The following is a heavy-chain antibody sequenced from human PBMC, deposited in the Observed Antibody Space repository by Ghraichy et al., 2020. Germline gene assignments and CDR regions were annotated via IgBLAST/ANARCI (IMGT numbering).Heavy chain of an antibody. CDR2: IKSKTEGGTL. D-gene: IGHD1-20*01. V-gene: IGHV3-15*01. CDR3: TTQGGIIGMTSWPPY. J-gene: IGHJ4*02. Sequence: GGSLRLSCAASGFTFSTAWMNWVRQAPGKGLEWVGRIKSKTEGGTLDYAAPVKGRFTISRDESKNKAYLQMNSLKNEDTAVYYCTTQGGIIGMTSWPPYWGQGTLVTGSS. CDR1: GFTFSTAW.